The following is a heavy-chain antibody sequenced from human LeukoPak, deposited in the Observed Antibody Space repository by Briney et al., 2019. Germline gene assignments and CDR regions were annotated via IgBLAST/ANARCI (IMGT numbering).Heavy chain of an antibody. V-gene: IGHV1-69*05. J-gene: IGHJ4*02. CDR2: IIPIFGTA. CDR3: ATPGGMYSSSWYGYFDY. D-gene: IGHD6-13*01. CDR1: GGTFSSYA. Sequence: ASVKVSCKASGGTFSSYAISWVRQAPGQGLEWIGGIIPIFGTANYAQKFQGRVTITTDESTSTAYMELSSLRSEDTAVYYCATPGGMYSSSWYGYFDYWGQGTLVTVSS.